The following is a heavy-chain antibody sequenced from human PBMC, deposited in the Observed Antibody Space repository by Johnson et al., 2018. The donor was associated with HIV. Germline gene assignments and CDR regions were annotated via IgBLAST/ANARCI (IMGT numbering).Heavy chain of an antibody. D-gene: IGHD1-7*01. CDR2: ISYDGTSK. CDR3: ARVRRKNWNLGDPFDI. V-gene: IGHV3-30*04. J-gene: IGHJ3*02. Sequence: QVQLVESGGGVVQPGRSLRLSCAASGFAFSSYAMHWVRQAPGKGLEWVAVISYDGTSKYQADSVKGRFTISRDNSKNTLYLQMNSLRAEDTGVYFCARVRRKNWNLGDPFDIWGQGTMVTVSS. CDR1: GFAFSSYA.